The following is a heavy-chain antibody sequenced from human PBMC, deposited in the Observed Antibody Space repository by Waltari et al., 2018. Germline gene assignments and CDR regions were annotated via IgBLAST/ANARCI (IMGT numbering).Heavy chain of an antibody. CDR3: AASVGVAPNY. V-gene: IGHV3-7*01. CDR2: IKQDASEK. D-gene: IGHD6-19*01. Sequence: EVQLVESGGGLVQPGGSLSLSCAASGFPFNNYWMTWVRQAPGKGLEWVANIKQDASEKYYVDSVKGRFTISRDNTKNSLYLQMNSLRAEDTAVYYCAASVGVAPNYWGHGTLVTVSS. CDR1: GFPFNNYW. J-gene: IGHJ4*01.